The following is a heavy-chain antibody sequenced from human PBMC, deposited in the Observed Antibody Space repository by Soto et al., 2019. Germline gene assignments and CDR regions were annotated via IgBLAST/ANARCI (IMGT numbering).Heavy chain of an antibody. Sequence: SETLSLTCTVSGGSISSSSYYWGWIRQPPGKGLEWIGSIFYSGNTFYNPSLKSRVTISVDTSKNHFSLKLSSVTAADTAVYYCARGIRSGTMGYFDYWGQGTLVTVSS. CDR2: IFYSGNT. CDR1: GGSISSSSYY. CDR3: ARGIRSGTMGYFDY. V-gene: IGHV4-39*02. J-gene: IGHJ4*02. D-gene: IGHD1-7*01.